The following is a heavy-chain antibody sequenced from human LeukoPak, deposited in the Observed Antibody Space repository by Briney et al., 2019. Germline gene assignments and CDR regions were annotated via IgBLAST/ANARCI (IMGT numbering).Heavy chain of an antibody. Sequence: TGGSLRLSCAASGLTFSSHDMHWVRQVTGKGLEWVSGIGTLADTFYSDSVKGRFTISRENAKNSLYLQMNSLGAGDTAMYYCATGRSRGWSYAFDIWGRGTMVTVSS. CDR3: ATGRSRGWSYAFDI. CDR1: GLTFSSHD. J-gene: IGHJ3*02. CDR2: IGTLADT. V-gene: IGHV3-13*01. D-gene: IGHD6-19*01.